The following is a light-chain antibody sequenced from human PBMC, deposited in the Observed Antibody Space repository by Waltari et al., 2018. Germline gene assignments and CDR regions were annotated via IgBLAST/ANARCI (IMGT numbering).Light chain of an antibody. Sequence: EIVLTQSPGTLSLSPGERATLSCRTSQSVYSSYLAWYQQKPGQAARLLIYGASNRATGIPDRVSGSGSGTDFALTISRLEPEDFALYYCQQYGTSPYTFGQGTKLEV. CDR1: QSVYSSY. V-gene: IGKV3-20*01. CDR2: GAS. J-gene: IGKJ2*01. CDR3: QQYGTSPYT.